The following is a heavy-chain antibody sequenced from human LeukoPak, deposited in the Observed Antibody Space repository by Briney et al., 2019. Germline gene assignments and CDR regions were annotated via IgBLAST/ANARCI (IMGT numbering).Heavy chain of an antibody. Sequence: GGSLRLSCAASGFIFSTYWMSWVRQTPEKGLEFVANIDQGGSVRNYMDSLKGRCTISRDNAKKSLYLEIDSLRADDTAVYYCARDPESSSFDLWGRGALVTVSS. V-gene: IGHV3-7*01. J-gene: IGHJ4*02. CDR1: GFIFSTYW. D-gene: IGHD6-13*01. CDR2: IDQGGSVR. CDR3: ARDPESSSFDL.